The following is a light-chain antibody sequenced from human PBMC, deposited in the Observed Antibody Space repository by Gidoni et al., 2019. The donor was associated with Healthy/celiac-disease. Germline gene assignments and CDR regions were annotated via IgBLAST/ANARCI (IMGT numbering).Light chain of an antibody. CDR2: GAS. V-gene: IGKV3-20*01. CDR3: QQYGSSLLT. J-gene: IGKJ4*01. CDR1: QSVSSSY. Sequence: VLTQSPGTLSLSPGERATLSCRASQSVSSSYLAWYQQKPGQAPRLLIYGASSRATGIPDRFSGSGSGTDFTLTISRLEPEDFAVYYCQQYGSSLLTFGGGTKVEIK.